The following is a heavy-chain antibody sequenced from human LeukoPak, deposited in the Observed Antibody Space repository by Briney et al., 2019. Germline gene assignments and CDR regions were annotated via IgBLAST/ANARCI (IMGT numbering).Heavy chain of an antibody. Sequence: GGSLRLSCAASGFTFSSYAMHWVRQAPGKGLEWVAVISYDGSNKYYADSVKGRFTISRDNSKNTLYLQMNSLRAEDTAVYYRAREESSGCDYWGQGTLVTVSS. CDR1: GFTFSSYA. CDR3: AREESSGCDY. V-gene: IGHV3-30-3*01. J-gene: IGHJ4*02. D-gene: IGHD6-19*01. CDR2: ISYDGSNK.